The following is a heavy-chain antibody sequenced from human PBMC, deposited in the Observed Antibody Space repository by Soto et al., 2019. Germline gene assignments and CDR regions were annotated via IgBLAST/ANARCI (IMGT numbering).Heavy chain of an antibody. CDR1: GFTFSSYG. Sequence: SGGSLRLSCAASGFTFSSYGMHWVRQAPGKGLEWVAVISYDGSNKYYADSVKGRFTISRDNSKNTLYLQMNSLRAEDTAVYYCAREADYVNWFDPWGQGTLVTVSS. V-gene: IGHV3-30*03. CDR3: AREADYVNWFDP. CDR2: ISYDGSNK. J-gene: IGHJ5*02. D-gene: IGHD4-17*01.